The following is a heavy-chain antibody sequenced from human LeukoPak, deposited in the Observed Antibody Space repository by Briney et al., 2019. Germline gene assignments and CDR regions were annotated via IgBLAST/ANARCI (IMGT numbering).Heavy chain of an antibody. CDR3: AREEDYYDSSGQYYFDY. Sequence: GGSLRLSCAASGFTFSSYSMNWVRQAPGKGLEWVSYISSSSSTIYYADSVKGRFTISRDNAKNSLYLQMNSLRAEDTAVYYCAREEDYYDSSGQYYFDYWGQGTLVTVSS. D-gene: IGHD3-22*01. J-gene: IGHJ4*02. V-gene: IGHV3-48*01. CDR1: GFTFSSYS. CDR2: ISSSSSTI.